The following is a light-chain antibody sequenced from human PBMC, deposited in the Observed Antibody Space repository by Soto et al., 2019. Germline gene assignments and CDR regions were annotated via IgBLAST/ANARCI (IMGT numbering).Light chain of an antibody. CDR2: EAS. J-gene: IGKJ1*01. CDR3: QHYNTYPWT. V-gene: IGKV1-5*03. Sequence: DIQMTQSPSTLSASVGDRVTITCRASQSCTRWLAWYQQKPGKAPNVLIYEASTLERGVPSRFSGSGSGTEFTLTISSLQPDDFATYYCQHYNTYPWTFGQGTKVEIK. CDR1: QSCTRW.